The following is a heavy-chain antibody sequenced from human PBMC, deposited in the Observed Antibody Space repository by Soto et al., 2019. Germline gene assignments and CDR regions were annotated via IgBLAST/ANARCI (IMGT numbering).Heavy chain of an antibody. CDR1: GGSISSSNW. D-gene: IGHD6-13*01. CDR3: ARSGGIAAAGTGYYYGMDV. Sequence: SETLSLTCAVSGGSISSSNWWSWVRQPPGKGLEWIGEIYHSGSTNYNPSLKSRVTKSVDKSKKQFSLKLSSVTAADTAVYYCARSGGIAAAGTGYYYGMDVWGQGTTVTVSS. CDR2: IYHSGST. J-gene: IGHJ6*02. V-gene: IGHV4-4*02.